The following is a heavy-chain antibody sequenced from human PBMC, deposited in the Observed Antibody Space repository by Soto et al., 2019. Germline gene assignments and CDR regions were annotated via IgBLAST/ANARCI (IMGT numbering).Heavy chain of an antibody. CDR2: IYYSGST. CDR1: GGSISNYY. Sequence: QVQLQESGPGLVKPSETLSLTCTVSGGSISNYYWSWIRQPPGKGLEWIGYIYYSGSTNYNPSLXSXVXIXXDTSKNQFSLKLSSVTAADTAVYYCAGRWGRSFDYWGQGTLVTVSS. V-gene: IGHV4-59*08. J-gene: IGHJ4*02. D-gene: IGHD2-15*01. CDR3: AGRWGRSFDY.